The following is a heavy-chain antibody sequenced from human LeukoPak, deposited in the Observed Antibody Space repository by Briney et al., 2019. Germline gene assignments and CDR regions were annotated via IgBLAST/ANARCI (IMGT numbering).Heavy chain of an antibody. V-gene: IGHV3-21*01. J-gene: IGHJ5*02. CDR3: ARAENSGSGGLDP. Sequence: GGSLRLSCAASGFTFSSYSMNWVRQAPGKGLEWVSSITRSNYIYYADSVKGRFTISRDNAKNSLYLDMSSLRADDTAVYYCARAENSGSGGLDPWGQGTLVTVSS. CDR1: GFTFSSYS. D-gene: IGHD2-15*01. CDR2: ITRSNYI.